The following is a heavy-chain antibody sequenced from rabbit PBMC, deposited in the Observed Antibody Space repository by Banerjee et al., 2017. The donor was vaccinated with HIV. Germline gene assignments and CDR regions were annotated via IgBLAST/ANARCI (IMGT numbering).Heavy chain of an antibody. CDR2: IYNGDGST. D-gene: IGHD4-2*01. Sequence: QEQLEESGGDLVKPEGSLTLTCTASGFTLSSSYWICWVRQAPGKGLEWIGCIYNGDGSTYYASWAKGRFTISKTSSTTVTLQMTSLTAADTATWFCGRYGGSDGPYLWGPGTLVTVS. J-gene: IGHJ4*01. CDR1: GFTLSSSYW. V-gene: IGHV1S45*01. CDR3: GRYGGSDGPYL.